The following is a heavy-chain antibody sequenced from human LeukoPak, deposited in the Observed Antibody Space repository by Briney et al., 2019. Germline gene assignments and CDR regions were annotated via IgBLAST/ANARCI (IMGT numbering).Heavy chain of an antibody. CDR2: ISSSSSYI. CDR3: ARGRYCSSTSCYLSLGWFDP. V-gene: IGHV3-21*01. CDR1: GFTFSIYS. J-gene: IGHJ5*02. Sequence: GGSLRLSCAASGFTFSIYSMNGVRQAPRKGLEWVSSISSSSSYIYYADSVKGRFTISRDNAKNSLYLQMNSLRAEDTAVYYCARGRYCSSTSCYLSLGWFDPWGQGTLVTVSS. D-gene: IGHD2-2*01.